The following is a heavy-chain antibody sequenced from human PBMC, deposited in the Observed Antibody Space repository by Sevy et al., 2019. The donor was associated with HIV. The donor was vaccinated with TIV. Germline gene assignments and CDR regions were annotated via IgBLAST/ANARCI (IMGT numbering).Heavy chain of an antibody. D-gene: IGHD4-17*01. CDR1: GFTFSSYA. CDR2: ISGSGGST. Sequence: GGSLRLSCAASGFTFSSYAMSWVRQAPGKGLEWVSAISGSGGSTYYADSVKGRFTISRDNSKNTLYLQMNSLRAEDTAVYYWAKGPRVSYGDYYYGMDVWGQGTTVTVSS. V-gene: IGHV3-23*01. CDR3: AKGPRVSYGDYYYGMDV. J-gene: IGHJ6*02.